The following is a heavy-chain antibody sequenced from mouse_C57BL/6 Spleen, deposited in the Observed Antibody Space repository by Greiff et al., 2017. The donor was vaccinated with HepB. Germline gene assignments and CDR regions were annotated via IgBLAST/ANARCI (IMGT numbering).Heavy chain of an antibody. J-gene: IGHJ3*01. CDR1: GYTFTDYY. Sequence: EVQLQQSGPELVKPGASVKISCKASGYTFTDYYMNWVKQSHGKSLEWIGDINPNNGGTSYNQKFKGKATLTVDKSSSTAYMELRSLTSEDSAVYYCERAYYSNWAWFAYWGQGTLVTVSA. CDR3: ERAYYSNWAWFAY. V-gene: IGHV1-26*01. CDR2: INPNNGGT. D-gene: IGHD2-5*01.